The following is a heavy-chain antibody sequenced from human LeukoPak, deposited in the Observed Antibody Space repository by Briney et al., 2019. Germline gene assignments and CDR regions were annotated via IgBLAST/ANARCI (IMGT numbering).Heavy chain of an antibody. CDR1: GYTFTSYD. Sequence: ASVKVSCKASGYTFTSYDINWVRQATGQGPEWMGWMNPSGGQTNYAQSLQGRVTRTRNTSTSTAYMDLSSLRSEDTAVYYCTRRSVAGTFEYWGQGTLVTVSS. CDR2: MNPSGGQT. D-gene: IGHD6-19*01. J-gene: IGHJ4*02. CDR3: TRRSVAGTFEY. V-gene: IGHV1-8*01.